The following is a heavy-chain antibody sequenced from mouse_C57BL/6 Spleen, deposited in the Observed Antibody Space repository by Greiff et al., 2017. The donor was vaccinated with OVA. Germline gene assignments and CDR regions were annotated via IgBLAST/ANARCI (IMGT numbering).Heavy chain of an antibody. D-gene: IGHD3-2*02. CDR2: IDPSDSYT. Sequence: VQLQQPGAELVMPGASVKLSCKASGYTFTSYWMHWVKQRPGQGLEWIGEIDPSDSYTNYNQKFKGKSTLTVDKSSSTAYMQLSSLTSEDSAVYYGARSEAQATGAMDYWGKGTSVTVSS. CDR3: ARSEAQATGAMDY. V-gene: IGHV1-69*01. CDR1: GYTFTSYW. J-gene: IGHJ4*01.